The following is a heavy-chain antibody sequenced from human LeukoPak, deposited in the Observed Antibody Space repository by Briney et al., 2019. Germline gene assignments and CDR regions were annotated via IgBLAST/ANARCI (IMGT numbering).Heavy chain of an antibody. V-gene: IGHV1-2*06. CDR2: INPNSGGT. CDR3: ARSGYSYGSIYFDF. D-gene: IGHD5-18*01. CDR1: GYTFTGYY. J-gene: IGHJ4*02. Sequence: ASVKVPCKASGYTFTGYYMHWVRQAPGQGLEWMGRINPNSGGTNYAQKFQGRVTMTRDTSISTAYMELSRLRSDDTAVYYCARSGYSYGSIYFDFWGQGTLVTVSS.